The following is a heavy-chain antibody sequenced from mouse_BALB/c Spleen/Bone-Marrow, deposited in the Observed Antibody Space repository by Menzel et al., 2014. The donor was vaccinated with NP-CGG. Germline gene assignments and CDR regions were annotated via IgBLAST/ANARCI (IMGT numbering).Heavy chain of an antibody. CDR3: ARRGLRREAYYAMDY. Sequence: DVQLQESGGGLVQPGGSLKLSCAASGFDFSRYWMSWVRQAPGKGLEWIGEINPDSSTINYTPSLKDKFTISRDNAKNTLYLQMSKVRSEDTALYYCARRGLRREAYYAMDYWGQGTSVTVSS. J-gene: IGHJ4*01. CDR1: GFDFSRYW. D-gene: IGHD2-4*01. V-gene: IGHV4-1*02. CDR2: INPDSSTI.